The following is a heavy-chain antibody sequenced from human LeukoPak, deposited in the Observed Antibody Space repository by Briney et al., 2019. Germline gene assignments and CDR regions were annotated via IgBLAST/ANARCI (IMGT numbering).Heavy chain of an antibody. V-gene: IGHV3-23*01. CDR2: MSGSGAGT. CDR3: STAKFDN. CDR1: GFTFRNYA. Sequence: GGSLRLSCAASGFTFRNYAMTWVRQAPGKGLEWVSAMSGSGAGTYYADSVKGRFTISRDNAKNSLYLQMNSLRAEDTAVYYCSTAKFDNWGQGTLVTVSS. J-gene: IGHJ4*02.